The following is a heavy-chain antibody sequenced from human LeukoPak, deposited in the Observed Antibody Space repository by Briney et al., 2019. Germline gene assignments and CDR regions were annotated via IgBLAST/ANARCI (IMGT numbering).Heavy chain of an antibody. CDR2: IGSSSGTI. Sequence: GGSLRLSCAASGFTFSGYSMNWVRLAPGKGLEWVSYIGSSSGTIDYTDSVKGRFTISRVNAKNSLYLQMNSLRAEDTAVYYCARDRNYYDSSGYYRYVDYWGQGTLVTVSS. V-gene: IGHV3-48*01. D-gene: IGHD3-22*01. CDR3: ARDRNYYDSSGYYRYVDY. CDR1: GFTFSGYS. J-gene: IGHJ4*02.